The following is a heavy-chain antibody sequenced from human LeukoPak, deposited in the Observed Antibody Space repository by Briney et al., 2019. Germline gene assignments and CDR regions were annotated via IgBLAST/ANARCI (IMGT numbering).Heavy chain of an antibody. V-gene: IGHV3-48*04. CDR3: ARARGYSYGYSDY. CDR1: GFSFTSYS. J-gene: IGHJ4*02. D-gene: IGHD5-18*01. CDR2: ISISGDTI. Sequence: GGSLRLSCAASGFSFTSYSMNWVRQAPGKGLEWVSYISISGDTIYYADSVKGRFTIPRDNAKNSLYLQMNSLRAEDTAVYYCARARGYSYGYSDYWGQGTLVTVSS.